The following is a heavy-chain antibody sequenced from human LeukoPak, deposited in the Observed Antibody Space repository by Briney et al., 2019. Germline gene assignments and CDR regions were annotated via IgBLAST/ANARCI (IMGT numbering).Heavy chain of an antibody. V-gene: IGHV4-39*01. CDR3: ARHPRVSAPPYFDY. CDR2: IHNSEST. J-gene: IGHJ4*02. D-gene: IGHD2-21*01. Sequence: SETLSLTCTVSGGSISTSYYYWGWIRQPPGKGLEWIGNIHNSESTYYNPSLKSRVTISVDTSKNQFSLKLSSVTAADTAVYYCARHPRVSAPPYFDYWGQGTLVTVSS. CDR1: GGSISTSYYY.